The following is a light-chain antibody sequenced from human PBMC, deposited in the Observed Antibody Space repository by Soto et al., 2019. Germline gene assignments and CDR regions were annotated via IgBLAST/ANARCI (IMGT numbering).Light chain of an antibody. CDR1: SSDVGGYKY. CDR3: SSYTSSTPLVI. CDR2: DVS. J-gene: IGLJ2*01. Sequence: QSALTQPASVSGSPGQSITISCTGTSSDVGGYKYVSWYQHHPGKAPKLMIYDVSNRPSGVSNRFSGSKSGNTASLTISGLQAEDEADYYCSSYTSSTPLVIFGGGTKLTVL. V-gene: IGLV2-14*03.